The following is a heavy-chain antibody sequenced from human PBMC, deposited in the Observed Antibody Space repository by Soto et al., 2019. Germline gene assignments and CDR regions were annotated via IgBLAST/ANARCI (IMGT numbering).Heavy chain of an antibody. CDR2: VFPGHYDT. D-gene: IGHD2-15*01. V-gene: IGHV5-51*01. J-gene: IGHJ4*02. CDR3: ARRNSYCSGQYCYGTNGLDF. Sequence: VGSLKISCKVTADNYTKYCVTWGRQMRGKGVEWMRIVFPGHYDTRYNPSCKGRLTFGADQSTGTAFLHWTSLKARDSDTYYRARRNSYCSGQYCYGTNGLDFWGKGTKVTVSS. CDR1: ADNYTKYC.